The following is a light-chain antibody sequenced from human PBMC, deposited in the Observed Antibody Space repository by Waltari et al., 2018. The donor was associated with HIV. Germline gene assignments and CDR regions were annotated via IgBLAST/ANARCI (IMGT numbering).Light chain of an antibody. CDR3: QQYHHWPLT. J-gene: IGKJ5*01. CDR2: GES. Sequence: EIMITQSPCTLSVSPGERATIACKASQRVSSNLAWYQQKPGQAPRLLIYGESTRATGMPARFSGSGSGTEFSLTISSLQSEDFAVYYCQQYHHWPLTFGQGTRLEIK. V-gene: IGKV3-15*01. CDR1: QRVSSN.